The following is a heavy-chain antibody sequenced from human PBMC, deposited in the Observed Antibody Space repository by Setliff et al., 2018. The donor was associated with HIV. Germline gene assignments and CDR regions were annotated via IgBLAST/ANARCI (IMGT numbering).Heavy chain of an antibody. V-gene: IGHV3-23*01. D-gene: IGHD1-26*01. Sequence: PGGSLRLSCAASGFSFSNYAMTWVRQAPGKGLEWVSTIANGINTYYADSVRGRFTISRDNSKNTLYLQMNSLRAEDTAKYYRALRQRGGLVGAGNAFDIWGQGTMVTVSS. CDR1: GFSFSNYA. J-gene: IGHJ3*02. CDR2: IANGINT. CDR3: ALRQRGGLVGAGNAFDI.